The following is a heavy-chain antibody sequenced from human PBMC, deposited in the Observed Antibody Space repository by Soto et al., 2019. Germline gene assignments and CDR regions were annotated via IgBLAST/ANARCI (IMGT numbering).Heavy chain of an antibody. D-gene: IGHD6-19*01. V-gene: IGHV1-46*01. J-gene: IGHJ5*02. CDR1: GYTFTSYY. CDR3: ATGISGWSFDP. CDR2: INPSGGST. Sequence: ASVKVSCKASGYTFTSYYMHWVRQAPGQGLEWMGIINPSGGSTSYAQKFQGRVTMTEDTSTDTAYMELSSLRSEDTAVYYCATGISGWSFDPWGQGTLVTVSS.